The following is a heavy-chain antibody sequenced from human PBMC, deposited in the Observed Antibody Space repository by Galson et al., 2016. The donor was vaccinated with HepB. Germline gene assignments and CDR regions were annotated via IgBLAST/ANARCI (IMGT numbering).Heavy chain of an antibody. Sequence: TLSLTCTVSGDSISSGSYFWSWNRQHPGTGLEWIGYISYTGSTSYNPSLESRVAISVDTSKNQFSLTLTSVTAADTAIYYCARSGGSRGLYWGRGILVSVSP. J-gene: IGHJ4*02. CDR2: ISYTGST. CDR1: GDSISSGSYF. V-gene: IGHV4-31*03. CDR3: ARSGGSRGLY. D-gene: IGHD2-15*01.